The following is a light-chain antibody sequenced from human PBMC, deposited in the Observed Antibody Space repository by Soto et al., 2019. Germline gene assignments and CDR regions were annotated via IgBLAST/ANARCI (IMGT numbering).Light chain of an antibody. CDR3: QRYNDK. J-gene: IGKJ1*01. CDR2: GAS. CDR1: QSVTSSY. Sequence: EILLTQSPGTLSLSPGEIATLCFSASQSVTSSYLAWSQQKPGQAPRLLIYGASSRATGIPDRFSGSGSGTEFTLTISSLQPDDSATYFCQRYNDKFGQGTKVDIK. V-gene: IGKV3-20*01.